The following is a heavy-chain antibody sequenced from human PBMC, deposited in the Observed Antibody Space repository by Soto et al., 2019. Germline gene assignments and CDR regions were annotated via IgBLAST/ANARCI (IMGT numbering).Heavy chain of an antibody. D-gene: IGHD3-10*01. J-gene: IGHJ4*02. CDR2: IIPIFGTA. CDR3: ARDSYKTMAPFDY. V-gene: IGHV1-69*13. CDR1: GGTFSSYA. Sequence: SVKVSCKASGGTFSSYAISWVRQAPGQGLEWMGGIIPIFGTANYAQKFQGRVTITADESTSTAYMELSSLRSEDTAVYYCARDSYKTMAPFDYWGQGTLVTVSS.